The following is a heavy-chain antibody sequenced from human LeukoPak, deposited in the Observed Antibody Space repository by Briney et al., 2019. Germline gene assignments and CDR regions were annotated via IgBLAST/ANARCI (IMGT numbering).Heavy chain of an antibody. CDR3: ATLPYYYDSSGSYYFDY. V-gene: IGHV3-23*01. CDR1: GFTFSSYA. CDR2: ISGRDSST. Sequence: GGSLRLSCAASGFTFSSYAMNWVRQAPGKGLEWVSAISGRDSSTYYADSVKGRFTISRDNSKNTLYLQMNSLRVEDTAVYYCATLPYYYDSSGSYYFDYWGQGTLVTVSS. J-gene: IGHJ4*02. D-gene: IGHD3-22*01.